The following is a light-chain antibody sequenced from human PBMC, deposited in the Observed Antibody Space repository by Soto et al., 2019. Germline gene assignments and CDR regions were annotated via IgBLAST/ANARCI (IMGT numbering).Light chain of an antibody. V-gene: IGKV1-33*01. J-gene: IGKJ5*01. CDR2: AVS. CDR1: QDIDNS. CDR3: QQHDGRPTMT. Sequence: IQLTQSPSSLSASVGETVTITCRASQDIDNSLNWYQHKTWKAPKLLVYAVSFLETGVPSRFSVRGSGTVFSLTINILQSDDFATYYCQQHDGRPTMTFGQGTRLDSK.